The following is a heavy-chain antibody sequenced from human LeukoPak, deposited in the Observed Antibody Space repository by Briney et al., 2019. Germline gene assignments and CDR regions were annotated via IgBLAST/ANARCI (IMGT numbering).Heavy chain of an antibody. J-gene: IGHJ4*02. CDR3: ARGGGSYYY. V-gene: IGHV4-34*01. D-gene: IGHD1-26*01. CDR2: INRSGST. CDR1: GGSLSGYY. Sequence: PSETLSLTCAVYGGSLSGYYWSWIRQPPGKGLEWIGGINRSGSTNYNPSLKSRITISLDTSKNQFSLKPSSVTAADTAVYYCARGGGSYYYWGQGTLVTVSS.